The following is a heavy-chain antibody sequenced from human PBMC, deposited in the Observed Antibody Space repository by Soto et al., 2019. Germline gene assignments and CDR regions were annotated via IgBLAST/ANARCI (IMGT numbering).Heavy chain of an antibody. CDR2: INPSTGLT. D-gene: IGHD4-17*01. J-gene: IGHJ6*02. CDR3: ARSYGENSYYYQGMDV. CDR1: GYTFSSFY. V-gene: IGHV1-46*01. Sequence: GASVKVSCKASGYTFSSFYVHWVRQAPGQGPEWMGVINPSTGLTANAQNFQGRITLTRGTSTSTVYMELSSLRSDDTAVYHCARSYGENSYYYQGMDVWGQGTTVTVSS.